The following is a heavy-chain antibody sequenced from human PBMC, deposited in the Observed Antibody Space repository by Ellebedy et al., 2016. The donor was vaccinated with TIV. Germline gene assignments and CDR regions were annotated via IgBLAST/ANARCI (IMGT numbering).Heavy chain of an antibody. Sequence: SQTLSLTCXVYGGSFSGYYWSWIRQPPGKGLEWIGYIYYSGSTNYNPSLKSRVTISVDTSKNQFSLKLSSVTAADTAVYYCARGAYGGYVTYYYYMDVWGKGTTVTASS. D-gene: IGHD5-12*01. CDR3: ARGAYGGYVTYYYYMDV. V-gene: IGHV4-59*01. CDR2: IYYSGST. J-gene: IGHJ6*03. CDR1: GGSFSGYY.